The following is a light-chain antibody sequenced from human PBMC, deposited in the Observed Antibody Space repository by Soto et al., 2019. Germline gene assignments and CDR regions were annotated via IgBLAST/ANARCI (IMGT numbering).Light chain of an antibody. CDR1: QSVSST. CDR2: GAS. J-gene: IGKJ5*01. Sequence: ELVLTQSPGTLSLSPGDRATLSCRASQSVSSTYLAWYQQRPGQAPRLLIYGASTRATGIPARFSGSGSGTEFTLTISSLQSEDFAVYYCQQYNSWPPITFGQGTRLEIK. CDR3: QQYNSWPPIT. V-gene: IGKV3-15*01.